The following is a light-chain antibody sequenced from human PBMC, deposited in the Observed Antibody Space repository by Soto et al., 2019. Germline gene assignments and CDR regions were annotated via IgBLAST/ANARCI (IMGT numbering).Light chain of an antibody. CDR2: DAS. J-gene: IGKJ3*01. CDR3: QQRSNWTPKFT. V-gene: IGKV3-11*01. CDR1: QSVSSY. Sequence: EIVLTQSPATLSLSPGERATLSCRASQSVSSYLAWYQQKPGQAPRLLIYDASNRTTGIRARFSGSGSGTDFALTISSIGPEAFAVYYCQQRSNWTPKFTFGHGTKVDIK.